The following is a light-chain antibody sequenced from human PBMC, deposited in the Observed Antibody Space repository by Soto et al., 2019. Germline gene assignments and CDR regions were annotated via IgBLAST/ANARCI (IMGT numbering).Light chain of an antibody. Sequence: QPVLTQPPSASGTAGQTVTISCSGSSSNIGSNTVNWYQQLPGAAPTLLIYSFNQRPSGVPDRFSGSKSGTSASLAISGLQSEDEADYYCAACDDSLNGLWVFGGGTKVTVL. CDR2: SFN. CDR3: AACDDSLNGLWV. V-gene: IGLV1-44*01. CDR1: SSNIGSNT. J-gene: IGLJ3*02.